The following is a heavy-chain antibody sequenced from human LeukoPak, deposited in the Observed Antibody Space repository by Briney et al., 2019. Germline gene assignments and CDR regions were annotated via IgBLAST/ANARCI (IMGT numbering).Heavy chain of an antibody. J-gene: IGHJ5*02. CDR3: AGARGWEFSS. CDR1: GFTFRTYW. CDR2: IEQDGSER. D-gene: IGHD1-26*01. V-gene: IGHV3-7*01. Sequence: GGSLRLSCAASGFTFRTYWMAWVRQAPGKGLERVATIEQDGSERYYVDSVKGRFTISRDNAKNSLYVQMNSLRGEDTAVYYCAGARGWEFSSWGQGTLVTVSS.